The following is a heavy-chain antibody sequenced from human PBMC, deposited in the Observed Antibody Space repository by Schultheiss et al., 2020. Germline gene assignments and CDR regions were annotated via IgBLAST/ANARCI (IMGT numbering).Heavy chain of an antibody. J-gene: IGHJ6*02. CDR1: GFTFSDYY. V-gene: IGHV3-72*01. D-gene: IGHD2-2*01. Sequence: WGSLRLSCAASGFTFSDYYMDWVRQAAEKGLEWVGRIRNKANSYTTEYAASVKGRFTISRDDSKNSLYLQMNSLKTEDTAVYYCVRVYCSSTSCSWESYYGMDVWGQGTTVTVSS. CDR3: VRVYCSSTSCSWESYYGMDV. CDR2: IRNKANSYTT.